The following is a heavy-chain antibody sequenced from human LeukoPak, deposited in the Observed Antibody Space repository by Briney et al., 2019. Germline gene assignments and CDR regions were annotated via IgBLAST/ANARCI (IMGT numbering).Heavy chain of an antibody. Sequence: PGGSLRLSCAASGFTLSSYAMHWVRQAPGKGLGWVAVISYDGSNKYYADSVKGRFTISRDNSKNTLYVQMNSLRAEDTAVYYCAKSYDSSGYYYDAFDIWGQGTMVTVSS. CDR3: AKSYDSSGYYYDAFDI. D-gene: IGHD3-22*01. CDR2: ISYDGSNK. J-gene: IGHJ3*02. CDR1: GFTLSSYA. V-gene: IGHV3-30-3*02.